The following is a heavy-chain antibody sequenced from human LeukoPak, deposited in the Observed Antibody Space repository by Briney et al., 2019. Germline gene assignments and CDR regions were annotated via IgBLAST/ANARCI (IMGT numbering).Heavy chain of an antibody. CDR1: GYSFTSYW. CDR2: IYPGDSDT. J-gene: IGHJ3*02. V-gene: IGHV5-51*01. CDR3: AREYDSSASSSAFDI. D-gene: IGHD3-22*01. Sequence: VESLKISCKGSGYSFTSYWIGWVRQMPGKGLEWMGIIYPGDSDTRYSPSFQGQVTISADKSISTAYLQWSSLKASDTAMYYCAREYDSSASSSAFDIWGQGTMVTVSS.